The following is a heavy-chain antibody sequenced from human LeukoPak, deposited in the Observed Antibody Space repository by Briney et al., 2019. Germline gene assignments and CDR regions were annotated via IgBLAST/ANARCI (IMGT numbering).Heavy chain of an antibody. Sequence: VESLQISCKGSPYSFTSYWIGWVRQPPGKALECMGIIYPGDSDTRYSPSFQGQVTISADKSISTAYLQWSSLKASDTAMYYCARLRTAAAGHYYYGMDVWGQGTTVTVSS. J-gene: IGHJ6*02. D-gene: IGHD6-13*01. V-gene: IGHV5-51*01. CDR3: ARLRTAAAGHYYYGMDV. CDR1: PYSFTSYW. CDR2: IYPGDSDT.